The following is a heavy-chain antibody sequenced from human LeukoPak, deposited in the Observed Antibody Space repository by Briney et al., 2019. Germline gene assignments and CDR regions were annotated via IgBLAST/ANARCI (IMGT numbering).Heavy chain of an antibody. CDR2: INHTGST. CDR1: GGSFSGYY. J-gene: IGHJ4*02. Sequence: SETLSLTCDVYGGSFSGYYWSWIRQPPGKRLEWIGEINHTGSTNYNPSLKSRVTISVDTSKNQFSLKLSSVTAADTAVYYCARTTNGRFRLDYWGQGTLVTVSS. CDR3: ARTTNGRFRLDY. D-gene: IGHD3-3*01. V-gene: IGHV4-34*01.